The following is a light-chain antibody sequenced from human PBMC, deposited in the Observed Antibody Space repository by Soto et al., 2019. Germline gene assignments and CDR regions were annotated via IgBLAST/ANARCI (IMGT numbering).Light chain of an antibody. V-gene: IGKV1-39*01. CDR2: AAS. J-gene: IGKJ5*01. Sequence: DIQMTQSPSSLSASVGDRATITGRESQSIRSYLNWYQQKQGKAPKVXIYAASSLQSGVQSRFSGSGAGTDFTGTISSLQPEDFATDYCQQLNSYPITFGQGTRLEIK. CDR1: QSIRSY. CDR3: QQLNSYPIT.